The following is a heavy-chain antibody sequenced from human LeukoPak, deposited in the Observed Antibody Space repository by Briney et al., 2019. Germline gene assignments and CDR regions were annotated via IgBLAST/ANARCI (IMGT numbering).Heavy chain of an antibody. J-gene: IGHJ6*02. CDR2: IYYSGST. D-gene: IGHD1-1*01. CDR1: GGSISSSSYY. CDR3: ARGTGQYYYYYGMDV. V-gene: IGHV4-39*01. Sequence: SETLSLTCTVSGGSISSSSYYWGWIRQPXXXXLEWIGSIYYSGSTYYNPSLKSRVTIPVDTSKNQFSLKLSSVTAADTAVYYCARGTGQYYYYYGMDVWGQGTTVTVSS.